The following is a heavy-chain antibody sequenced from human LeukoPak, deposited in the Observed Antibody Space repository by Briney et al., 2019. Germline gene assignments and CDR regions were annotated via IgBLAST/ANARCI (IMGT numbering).Heavy chain of an antibody. D-gene: IGHD1-7*01. CDR1: GFRFSSYA. CDR3: AKDERNWNYNLASQTYD. Sequence: EGSLRLSCAASGFRFSSYAMSWVRQAPGKGLEWVSAISGRGVSTYYADSVKGRFTVSRDNSKNTLYLLMSSLRAEDTAVYYCAKDERNWNYNLASQTYDWGQGTLVTVSS. J-gene: IGHJ4*02. CDR2: ISGRGVST. V-gene: IGHV3-23*01.